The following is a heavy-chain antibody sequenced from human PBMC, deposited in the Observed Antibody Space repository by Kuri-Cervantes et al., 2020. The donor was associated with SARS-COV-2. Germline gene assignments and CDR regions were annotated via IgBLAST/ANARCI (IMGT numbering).Heavy chain of an antibody. CDR1: GFSLTNVKMG. Sequence: SGPTLVKPTEALTLTCTVSGFSLTNVKMGVSWIRQPPGKALEWLADISSSDEKSYSPPLKNRLTIFADTSKGQVVLTMTNMDIVDSATYYCARIGSNFYYYFDYWGQGTLVTVSS. V-gene: IGHV2-26*01. CDR3: ARIGSNFYYYFDY. D-gene: IGHD3-9*01. J-gene: IGHJ4*02. CDR2: ISSSDEK.